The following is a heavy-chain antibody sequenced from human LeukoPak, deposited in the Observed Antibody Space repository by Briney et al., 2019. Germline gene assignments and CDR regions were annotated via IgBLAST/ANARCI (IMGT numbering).Heavy chain of an antibody. V-gene: IGHV4-30-4*08. D-gene: IGHD3-22*01. CDR2: IYYSGST. Sequence: PSQTLSLTCTVSGGSISSGDYYWRWIRQPPGKGLEWSGYIYYSGSTYYNPSLKSRVTISVDTSKNQFSLKLSSVTAADTAVYYCARGGGFYDSSGYYYNDYWGQGTLVTVSS. CDR3: ARGGGFYDSSGYYYNDY. CDR1: GGSISSGDYY. J-gene: IGHJ4*02.